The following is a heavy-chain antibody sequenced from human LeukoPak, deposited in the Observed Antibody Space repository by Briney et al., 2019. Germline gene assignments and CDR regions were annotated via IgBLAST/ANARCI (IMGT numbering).Heavy chain of an antibody. CDR2: IYTSGST. CDR1: GGSISSYY. CDR3: ARARYYDDSSGSHFDY. V-gene: IGHV4-4*07. Sequence: SETLSLTCTVSGGSISSYYWSWIRQPAGKGLEWIGRIYTSGSTNYNPSLKSRVTMSVDTSKNQFSLKLSSVTAADTAVYYCARARYYDDSSGSHFDYWGQGTLVTVSS. J-gene: IGHJ4*02. D-gene: IGHD3-22*01.